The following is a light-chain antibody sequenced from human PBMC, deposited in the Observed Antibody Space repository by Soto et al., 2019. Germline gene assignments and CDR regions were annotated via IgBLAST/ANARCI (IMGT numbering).Light chain of an antibody. CDR3: SSYTSSSTWV. CDR1: SRDVGGYNY. CDR2: DVS. J-gene: IGLJ3*02. V-gene: IGLV2-14*01. Sequence: QSALTQPASVSGSPGQSITISCTGTSRDVGGYNYVSWYQQHPGKAPKLMLYDVSHRPSGVSNRFSGSKSGNTASLTISGLQAEDEADYYCSSYTSSSTWVFGGGTKLTVL.